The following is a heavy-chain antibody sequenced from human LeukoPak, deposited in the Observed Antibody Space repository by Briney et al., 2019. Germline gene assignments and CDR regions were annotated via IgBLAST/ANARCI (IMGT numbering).Heavy chain of an antibody. D-gene: IGHD1-26*01. CDR3: ARFIVGATPDAFDI. V-gene: IGHV1-2*06. CDR1: GYTFTGYY. CDR2: INPNSGGT. Sequence: ASVKVSCKASGYTFTGYYMHWVRQAPGQGLEWMGRINPNSGGTNYAQKFQGRVTMTRDTSISTAYMELSRLRSDDTAVYYCARFIVGATPDAFDIWGQGIMVTVSS. J-gene: IGHJ3*02.